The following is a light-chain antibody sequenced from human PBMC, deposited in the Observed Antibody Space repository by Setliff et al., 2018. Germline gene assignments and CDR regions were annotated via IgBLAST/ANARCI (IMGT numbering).Light chain of an antibody. J-gene: IGLJ1*01. V-gene: IGLV2-11*01. CDR1: SSDVGGYHY. Sequence: QSVLTQPRSVSGSPGQSVTISCTGTSSDVGGYHYGGDYYVSWYQQYPGKAPKFMIYDVSSRPSGVSNRFSGSKSGNTASLTISGLQAEDEADYYCFSYASSGSYVFGTGTKVTVL. CDR3: FSYASSGSYV. CDR2: DVS.